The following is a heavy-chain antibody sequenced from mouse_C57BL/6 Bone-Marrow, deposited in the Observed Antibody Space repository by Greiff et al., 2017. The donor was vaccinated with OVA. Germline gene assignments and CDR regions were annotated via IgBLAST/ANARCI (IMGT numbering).Heavy chain of an antibody. Sequence: VQLQQPGAELVKPGASVKLSCKASGYTFTSYWMQWVKQRPGQGLEWIGEIDPSDSYTNYNQKFKGKATLTVDTSSSTAYMQLSSLTSEDSAVYYCARWVGLDYWGQGTTLTVSS. J-gene: IGHJ2*01. V-gene: IGHV1-50*01. D-gene: IGHD1-1*02. CDR1: GYTFTSYW. CDR2: IDPSDSYT. CDR3: ARWVGLDY.